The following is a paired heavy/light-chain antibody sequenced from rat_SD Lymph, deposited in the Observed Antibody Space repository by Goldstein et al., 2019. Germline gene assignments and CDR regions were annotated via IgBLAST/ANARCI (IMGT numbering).Heavy chain of an antibody. Sequence: QVQLQQSGAELAKPGSSVKISCKASGYTFTSYDISWIKQTTGQGLEYIGYINTGSGGTYYNEKFKGKATLTVDKSSSTAFMQLSSLTPEDTAVYYCASDRSTDWFAYWGQGTLVTVSS. J-gene: IGHJ3*01. CDR2: INTGSGGT. CDR1: GYTFTSYD. CDR3: ASDRSTDWFAY. V-gene: IGHV1-57*01.
Light chain of an antibody. CDR1: QSLLDSDGNTY. CDR2: LVS. Sequence: DVVLTQTPSILSATIGQSVSISCRSSQSLLDSDGNTYLYWFLQRPGQSPQRLIYLVSNLGSGVPNRFSGSGSGTDFTLKISGVEAEDLGVYYCMQATHAPPTFGAGTKLELK. V-gene: IGKV2S26*01. CDR3: MQATHAPPT. J-gene: IGKJ2-1*01.